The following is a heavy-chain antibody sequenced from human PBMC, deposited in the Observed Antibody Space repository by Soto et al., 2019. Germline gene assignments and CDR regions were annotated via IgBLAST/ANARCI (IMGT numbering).Heavy chain of an antibody. CDR1: GGSINSDEYY. V-gene: IGHV4-30-4*01. Sequence: QVQLQESGPGLVKPSQTLSLTCSVSGGSINSDEYYWSWIRQPPGGGLEWIGHVYYTGSTSYSPCLKSRLTISVDTSKNQFSLRLTSVSAADAAVYYCARDRSNSPDLFDSWGQGTLVAVSS. CDR3: ARDRSNSPDLFDS. CDR2: VYYTGST. J-gene: IGHJ4*02. D-gene: IGHD4-4*01.